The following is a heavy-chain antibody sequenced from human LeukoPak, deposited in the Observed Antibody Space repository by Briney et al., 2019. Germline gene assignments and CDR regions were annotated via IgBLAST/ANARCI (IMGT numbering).Heavy chain of an antibody. J-gene: IGHJ5*02. CDR1: GYTFTGYY. CDR3: AIDSITMVRGVSGAPGGFDP. Sequence: ASVKVSCKASGYTFTGYYMHWVRQAPGQGLEWMGWINPNSGGTNYAQTFQGWVTMTRDTSISTAYMELSRLRSDDTAVYYCAIDSITMVRGVSGAPGGFDPWGQGTLVTVSS. CDR2: INPNSGGT. D-gene: IGHD3-10*01. V-gene: IGHV1-2*04.